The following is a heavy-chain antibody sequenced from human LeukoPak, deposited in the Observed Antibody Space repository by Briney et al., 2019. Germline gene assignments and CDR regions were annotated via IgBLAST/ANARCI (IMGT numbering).Heavy chain of an antibody. J-gene: IGHJ5*02. CDR3: ARGGGPLRFLEWSSRQGGPRARKWFDP. Sequence: SETLSLTCTVSGGSISSGGYYWSWIRQPPGKGLEWIGYIYHSGSTYYNPSLKSRVTISVDRSKNQFSLKLSSVTAADTAVYYCARGGGPLRFLEWSSRQGGPRARKWFDPWGQGTLVTVSS. CDR2: IYHSGST. V-gene: IGHV4-30-2*01. CDR1: GGSISSGGYY. D-gene: IGHD3-3*01.